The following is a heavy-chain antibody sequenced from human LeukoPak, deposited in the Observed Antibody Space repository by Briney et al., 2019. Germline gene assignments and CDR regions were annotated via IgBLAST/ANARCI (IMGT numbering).Heavy chain of an antibody. CDR3: AGQVAVGYIAVAGNFDY. J-gene: IGHJ4*02. Sequence: GRSLRLSCAASGFTFSSYWMSWVRQAPGKGLEWVANTKQDGSEKYYVDSVKGRFTISRDNAKNSLYLQMNSLRAEDTAVYYCAGQVAVGYIAVAGNFDYWGQGTLVTVSS. D-gene: IGHD6-19*01. V-gene: IGHV3-7*01. CDR2: TKQDGSEK. CDR1: GFTFSSYW.